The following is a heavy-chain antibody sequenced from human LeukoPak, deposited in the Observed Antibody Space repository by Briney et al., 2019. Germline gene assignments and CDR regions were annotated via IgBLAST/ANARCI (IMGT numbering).Heavy chain of an antibody. CDR3: ARGKTSDDIIEDAFDI. V-gene: IGHV3-66*01. D-gene: IGHD3-9*01. Sequence: PGGSLRLSCAASGFSVNTNYMTWVRQAPGKGLEWVSVLYSGGGAYYADSVKDRFTISRDYSQNTLLLLMNSLRAEDTALYYCARGKTSDDIIEDAFDIWGQGTMVAVSS. J-gene: IGHJ3*02. CDR1: GFSVNTNY. CDR2: LYSGGGA.